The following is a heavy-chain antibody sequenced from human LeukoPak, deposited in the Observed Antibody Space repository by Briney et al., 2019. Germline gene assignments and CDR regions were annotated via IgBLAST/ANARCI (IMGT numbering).Heavy chain of an antibody. CDR3: APGDYDSSGYYPFDY. D-gene: IGHD3-22*01. V-gene: IGHV1-24*01. Sequence: ASVKVSCKVSGYTLTELSMHWVRQAPGKGLEWMGGFDPEDGETIYAQKFQGRVTMTRDTSISTAYMELSRLRSDDTAVYYCAPGDYDSSGYYPFDYWGQGTLVTVSS. J-gene: IGHJ4*02. CDR2: FDPEDGET. CDR1: GYTLTELS.